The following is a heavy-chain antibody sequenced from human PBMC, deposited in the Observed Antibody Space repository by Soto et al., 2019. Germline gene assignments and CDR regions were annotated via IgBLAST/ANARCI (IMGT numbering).Heavy chain of an antibody. J-gene: IGHJ5*02. CDR2: IYSSGST. CDR3: ARGQRFSDWFDP. CDR1: GGTISGYY. D-gene: IGHD3-3*01. Sequence: SETLSLTCTVTGGTISGYYWTWIRQSAGGGLEWIGRIYSSGSTNYNPSLKSRVTISLDTSMNHFPLRLSSVTAADTAVYYCARGQRFSDWFDPWGQGTLVTVSS. V-gene: IGHV4-4*07.